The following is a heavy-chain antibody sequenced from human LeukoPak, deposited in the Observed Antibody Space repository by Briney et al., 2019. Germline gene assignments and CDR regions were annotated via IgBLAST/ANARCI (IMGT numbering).Heavy chain of an antibody. D-gene: IGHD6-13*01. CDR2: VSYTGST. J-gene: IGHJ5*02. V-gene: IGHV4-59*12. CDR1: GGSITSYH. Sequence: SETLSLTCTVSGGSITSYHWSWIRQPPGKGLEWIGYVSYTGSTNYNPSLKSRVTISIDTSKNQFSLKLSSVTAADTAVYYCARGSSSWTYHWGQGTLVTVSS. CDR3: ARGSSSWTYH.